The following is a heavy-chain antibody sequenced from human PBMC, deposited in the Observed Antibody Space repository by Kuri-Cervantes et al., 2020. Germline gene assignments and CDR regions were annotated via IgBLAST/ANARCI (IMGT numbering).Heavy chain of an antibody. CDR3: AKGPGYGDYGEYYFDY. CDR2: ISGSGGST. Sequence: GGSLRLSCAASGFTFSSYTMSWVRQAPGKRLEWVSAISGSGGSTYYADSVKGRFTISRDNSKNTLYLQMNSLRAEDTAVYYCAKGPGYGDYGEYYFDYWGQGTLVTVSS. D-gene: IGHD4-17*01. J-gene: IGHJ4*02. CDR1: GFTFSSYT. V-gene: IGHV3-23*01.